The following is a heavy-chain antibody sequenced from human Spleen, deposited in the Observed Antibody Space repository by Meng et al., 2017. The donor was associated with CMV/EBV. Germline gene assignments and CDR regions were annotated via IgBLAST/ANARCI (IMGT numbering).Heavy chain of an antibody. V-gene: IGHV3-23*01. CDR2: ISGSGAST. D-gene: IGHD6-13*01. CDR1: GFTFSNYG. CDR3: ARAGYPRSWYGEGFDY. J-gene: IGHJ4*02. Sequence: GESLKISCAASGFTFSNYGMSWVRQAPGKGLEWVSAISGSGASTYYADSVKGRFTISRDNSKNTVDLQMSSLRAEDTAVYYCARAGYPRSWYGEGFDYWGQGTLVTVSS.